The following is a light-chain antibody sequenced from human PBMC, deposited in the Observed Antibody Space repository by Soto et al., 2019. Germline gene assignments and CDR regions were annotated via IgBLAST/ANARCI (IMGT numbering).Light chain of an antibody. V-gene: IGLV2-8*01. CDR3: SSYAVTNIFV. Sequence: QSALTQPPSASGSPGQPVTISCTGTSSDVGGYNYVSWYQQHPGKAPKVIIYEVSKRPSGAPDRFSGSKSGSTASLTVSGLQAEDEADYYCSSYAVTNIFVFGAGTKVTVL. CDR1: SSDVGGYNY. J-gene: IGLJ1*01. CDR2: EVS.